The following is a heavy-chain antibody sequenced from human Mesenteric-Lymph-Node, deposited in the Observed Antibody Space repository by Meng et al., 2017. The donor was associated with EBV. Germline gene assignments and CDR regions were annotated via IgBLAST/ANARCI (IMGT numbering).Heavy chain of an antibody. J-gene: IGHJ5*02. CDR2: INHGGST. CDR1: GGSLSGYY. CDR3: ARDRHFDP. V-gene: IGHV4-34*01. Sequence: QVALQQWGAGLLKPSATPSLTCGVYGGSLSGYYWNWIRQPPGKGLEWIGDINHGGSTSYNPSLKSRVTISVDTSKNEFSLKMTSVTAADTAVYYCARDRHFDPWGQGTLVTVSS.